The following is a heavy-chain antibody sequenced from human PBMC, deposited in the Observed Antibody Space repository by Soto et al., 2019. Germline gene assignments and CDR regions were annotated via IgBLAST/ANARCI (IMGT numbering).Heavy chain of an antibody. CDR3: ARDPRSDSNWFAP. CDR1: GYTFRDYY. D-gene: IGHD2-21*02. CDR2: IIPRSGST. V-gene: IGHV1-46*03. J-gene: IGHJ5*02. Sequence: ASVKVSCKASGYTFRDYYLHWVRQAPGQGLEWVGLIIPRSGSTSYAQKFQGKVAMTIDTSTSTMYMELSSLTSEDTAMYYCARDPRSDSNWFAPWGQGTLVTVSS.